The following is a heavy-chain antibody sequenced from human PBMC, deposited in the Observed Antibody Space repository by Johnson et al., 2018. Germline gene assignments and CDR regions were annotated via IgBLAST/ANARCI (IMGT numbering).Heavy chain of an antibody. Sequence: VQLQESGGGLVHPGGSLRLSFAASGFTFSSYWMHWVRQAPGKGLVWVSRINSDGSSTSYEDSVKGRFPISRDNAKNPLYLQMNSLRAEDTAVYYCAGYCSGGSCYSDYYYYYGMDVWGQGTTVTVSS. CDR3: AGYCSGGSCYSDYYYYYGMDV. D-gene: IGHD2-15*01. CDR2: INSDGSST. J-gene: IGHJ6*02. CDR1: GFTFSSYW. V-gene: IGHV3-74*01.